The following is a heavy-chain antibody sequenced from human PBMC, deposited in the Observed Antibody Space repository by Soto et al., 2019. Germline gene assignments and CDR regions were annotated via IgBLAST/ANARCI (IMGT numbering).Heavy chain of an antibody. D-gene: IGHD1-26*01. CDR3: ARESGGATTGRTFDI. J-gene: IGHJ3*02. Sequence: QVQLVQSGAEVKKPGSSVKVSCKASGGTFSSYTISWVRQAPGQGLEWMGRIIPILGIANYAQKFQGRVTITADKSTSSAYMELSSLRSEDTAVYYCARESGGATTGRTFDIWGQGTMVTVSS. V-gene: IGHV1-69*08. CDR2: IIPILGIA. CDR1: GGTFSSYT.